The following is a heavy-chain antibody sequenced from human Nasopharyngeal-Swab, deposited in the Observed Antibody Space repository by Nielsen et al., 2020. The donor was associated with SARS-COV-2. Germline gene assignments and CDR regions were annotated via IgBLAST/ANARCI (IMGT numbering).Heavy chain of an antibody. CDR3: ARAMITFGGVISPFDP. D-gene: IGHD3-16*02. CDR1: GFTFSSYS. J-gene: IGHJ5*02. Sequence: GESLKISCAASGFTFSSYSMNWVRQAPGKGLEWVSSISSSSSYIYYADSVKGRFTISRDNAKNSLSLQMNSLRAEDTAVYYCARAMITFGGVISPFDPWGQGTLVTVSS. V-gene: IGHV3-21*01. CDR2: ISSSSSYI.